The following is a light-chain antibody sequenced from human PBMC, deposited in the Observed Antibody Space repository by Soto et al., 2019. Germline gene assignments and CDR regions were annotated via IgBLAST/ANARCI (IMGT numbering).Light chain of an antibody. V-gene: IGKV1-39*01. CDR3: QQTYATPFT. CDR1: QSINTY. J-gene: IGKJ3*01. Sequence: IQMTQSPSSLSAPVGGSVTITCRASQSINTYLNWYQEKLGKLPKLLIFSASNLQGGVPPRFNGSGSGTDFTLTISALQPEDGVSYYCQQTYATPFTFGQGTTV. CDR2: SAS.